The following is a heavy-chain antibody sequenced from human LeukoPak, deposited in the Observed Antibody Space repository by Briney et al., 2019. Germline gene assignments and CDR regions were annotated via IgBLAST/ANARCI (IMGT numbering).Heavy chain of an antibody. V-gene: IGHV1-18*01. CDR2: ISAYNGNT. J-gene: IGHJ4*02. CDR1: GYTFTSYG. CDR3: ARDKGPYDYSNYLFDY. D-gene: IGHD4-11*01. Sequence: ASVKVSCKASGYTFTSYGISWVRQAPGQGLEWMGWISAYNGNTNYAQKLQGGVTMTTDTSTSTAYMELRSLRSDDTAVYYCARDKGPYDYSNYLFDYWGQGTLVTVSS.